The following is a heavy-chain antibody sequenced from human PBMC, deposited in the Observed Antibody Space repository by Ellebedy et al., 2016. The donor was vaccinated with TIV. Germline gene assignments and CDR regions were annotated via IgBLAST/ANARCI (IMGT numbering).Heavy chain of an antibody. CDR2: VYHTGST. V-gene: IGHV4-59*01. Sequence: MPSETLSLTCTVSGVSISDYYWSWIRQPPGKGLEWIGYVYHTGSTNYNPSLRSRVTLAVDKPKNEFSLKLSSVTTADTAIYYCARDGVEDYFDYWGQGLLVTVSS. CDR1: GVSISDYY. CDR3: ARDGVEDYFDY. D-gene: IGHD3-10*01. J-gene: IGHJ4*02.